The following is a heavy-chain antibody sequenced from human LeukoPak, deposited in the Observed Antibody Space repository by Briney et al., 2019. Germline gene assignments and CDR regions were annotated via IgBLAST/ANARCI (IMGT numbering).Heavy chain of an antibody. CDR1: EFTLRSYS. Sequence: SGGSLRLSCAASEFTLRSYSMHWVRQAPGKGLEWVSYISTSSTYIYYADSVKGRFSISRDNAQNSLYLHMDSLRAEDTAVYYCARDASGSSIGLIDLWGQGTLVTVSS. CDR3: ARDASGSSIGLIDL. V-gene: IGHV3-21*01. J-gene: IGHJ4*02. D-gene: IGHD1-26*01. CDR2: ISTSSTYI.